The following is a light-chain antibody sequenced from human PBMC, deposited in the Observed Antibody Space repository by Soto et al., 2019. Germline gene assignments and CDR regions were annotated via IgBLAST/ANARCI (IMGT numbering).Light chain of an antibody. CDR1: SGHSSYA. J-gene: IGLJ2*01. CDR3: QTWGTGFQF. V-gene: IGLV4-69*01. Sequence: QSVLTQSPSASASLGASVKLTCTLSSGHSSYAIAWHQKQPGKGPRYLMDLNNDGSHTKGDGIPDRFSGSSSGADRLLIISSLPSEDEADYYCQTWGTGFQFFGGGTQLTVL. CDR2: LNNDGSH.